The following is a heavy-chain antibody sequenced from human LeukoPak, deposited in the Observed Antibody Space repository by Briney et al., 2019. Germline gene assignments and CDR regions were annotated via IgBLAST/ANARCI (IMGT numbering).Heavy chain of an antibody. CDR2: ISGSGDST. CDR1: GFTFSSYA. V-gene: IGHV3-23*01. J-gene: IGHJ4*02. Sequence: GGSLRLSCAASGFTFSSYAMSWVRQAPGKGLEWVSGISGSGDSTYYADSVKGRFTFSRDNSKNTLYLQVNSLRAEDTAVYFCARRGGAGSYLGYFDSWGQGTLVTVSS. D-gene: IGHD3-10*01. CDR3: ARRGGAGSYLGYFDS.